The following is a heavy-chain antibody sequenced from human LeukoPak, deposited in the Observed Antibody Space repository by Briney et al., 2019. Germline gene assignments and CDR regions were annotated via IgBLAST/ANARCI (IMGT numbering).Heavy chain of an antibody. D-gene: IGHD2/OR15-2a*01. CDR1: GVTLSTYA. CDR3: VSFYETY. Sequence: GGSLRLSCAASGVTLSTYAMSWARQAPGKGLEWVSSISSSSSYIYYADSVKGRFTISKDNAKNTVYLQMNSLRAEDTAVYYCVSFYETYWGRGTLVTVSS. J-gene: IGHJ4*02. V-gene: IGHV3-21*01. CDR2: ISSSSSYI.